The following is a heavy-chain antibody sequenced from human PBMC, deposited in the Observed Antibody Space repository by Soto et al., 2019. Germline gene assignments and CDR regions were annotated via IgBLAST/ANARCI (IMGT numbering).Heavy chain of an antibody. CDR2: INAGNGNT. D-gene: IGHD2-2*01. CDR3: ARDDAEYCSSTSCYPYYYYGMDV. J-gene: IGHJ6*02. Sequence: ASVKVSCNASGYTFTSYAMHWVRQAPGQRLEWMGWINAGNGNTKYSQKFQGRVTITRDTSASTAYMELSSLRSEDTAVYYCARDDAEYCSSTSCYPYYYYGMDVWGQGTTVTVSS. CDR1: GYTFTSYA. V-gene: IGHV1-3*01.